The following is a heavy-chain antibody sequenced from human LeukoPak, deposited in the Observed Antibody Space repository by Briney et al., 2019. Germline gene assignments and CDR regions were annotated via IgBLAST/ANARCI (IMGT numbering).Heavy chain of an antibody. J-gene: IGHJ6*02. CDR2: IYRGGST. Sequence: GSLRLSCAASGFSFSSYSMNCVRQAPGEALEWVSVIYRGGSTYYADSVKGRFTISRDNSKNTLYLQMNSLRAEDTAVYYCARDEKIAAAGSYYYYGMDVWGQGTTVTVSS. CDR1: GFSFSSYS. D-gene: IGHD6-13*01. V-gene: IGHV3-53*01. CDR3: ARDEKIAAAGSYYYYGMDV.